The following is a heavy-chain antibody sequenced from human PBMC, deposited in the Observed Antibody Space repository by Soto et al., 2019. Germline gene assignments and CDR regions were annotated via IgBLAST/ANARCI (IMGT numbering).Heavy chain of an antibody. CDR2: INAGNGNT. CDR1: GYTFNSHS. D-gene: IGHD6-19*01. CDR3: ARDQSGIGWYVDWFDP. J-gene: IGHJ5*02. Sequence: ASVKVSCKASGYTFNSHSIHWMRQAPGQRLEWMGWINAGNGNTYYSEKFKGRVSLTRDTVATTVYMELTSLTSEDAGVYYCARDQSGIGWYVDWFDPWGQGTLVTVSS. V-gene: IGHV1-3*01.